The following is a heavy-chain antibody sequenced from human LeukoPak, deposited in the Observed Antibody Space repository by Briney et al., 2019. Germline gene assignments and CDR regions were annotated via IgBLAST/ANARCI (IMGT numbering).Heavy chain of an antibody. CDR1: GFTFSSYA. CDR2: ISGSGGST. J-gene: IGHJ6*03. D-gene: IGHD3-3*01. Sequence: GGPLRLSCAASGFTFSSYAMSWVRQAPGKGLEWVSAISGSGGSTYYADSVKGRFTISRDNSKNTLYLQMNSLRAEDTAVYYCAKDSGTGIDFWSGYEYYYYYYMDVWGKGTTVTVSS. CDR3: AKDSGTGIDFWSGYEYYYYYYMDV. V-gene: IGHV3-23*01.